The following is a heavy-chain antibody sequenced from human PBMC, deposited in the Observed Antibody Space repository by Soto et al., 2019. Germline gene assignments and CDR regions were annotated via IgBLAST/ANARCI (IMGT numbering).Heavy chain of an antibody. CDR1: GLTFDDYA. Sequence: EVQLVESGGGWVQPGGSLRLSCAASGLTFDDYAMHWVRQPPGKGLEWVSGISWHSGVIGYADSVKGRFAISRDNAKNSLYLHMCSLRAEDTALYYCAKASSYAEREGYVDTWGQGRLVIVSS. V-gene: IGHV3-9*01. CDR3: AKASSYAEREGYVDT. CDR2: ISWHSGVI. J-gene: IGHJ5*02. D-gene: IGHD3-16*01.